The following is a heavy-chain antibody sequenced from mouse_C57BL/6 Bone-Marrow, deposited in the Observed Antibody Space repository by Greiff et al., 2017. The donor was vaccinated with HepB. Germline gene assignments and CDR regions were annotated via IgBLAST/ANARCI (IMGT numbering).Heavy chain of an antibody. V-gene: IGHV3-6*01. CDR1: GYSITSGYY. CDR2: ISYDGSN. D-gene: IGHD1-1*01. Sequence: VQLQQSGPGLVKPSQSLSLTCSVTGYSITSGYYWNWIRQFPGNKLEWMGYISYDGSNNYNPSLKNRISITRDTSKNQFFLKLNSVTTEDTATYYCARDYGSSYSWYFDVWGTGTTVTVSS. CDR3: ARDYGSSYSWYFDV. J-gene: IGHJ1*03.